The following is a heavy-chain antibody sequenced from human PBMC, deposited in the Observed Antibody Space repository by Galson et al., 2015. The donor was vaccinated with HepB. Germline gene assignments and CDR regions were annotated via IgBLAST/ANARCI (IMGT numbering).Heavy chain of an antibody. CDR2: ISSSGSTI. CDR3: ARVRKYCTNGVCCFYFDY. V-gene: IGHV3-11*01. CDR1: GFTFSDYY. D-gene: IGHD2-8*01. Sequence: SLRLSCAASGFTFSDYYMSWIRQAPGQGLEWVSYISSSGSTIYYADSVKGRFTIARDNAKNSLYLQMNSLRAEDTVVYYCARVRKYCTNGVCCFYFDYWGQGTLVTVSS. J-gene: IGHJ4*02.